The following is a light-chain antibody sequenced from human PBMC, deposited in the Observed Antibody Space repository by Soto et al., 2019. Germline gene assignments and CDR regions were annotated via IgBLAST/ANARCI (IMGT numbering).Light chain of an antibody. CDR3: AAWDDSLSAVV. Sequence: QSVLTQPPSASGTPGQRVTISCSGSSSNIGSNYLYWYQQLPGTAPKLLIYRNNERPSGGPDRFSGSKSGTSASLAISGLRSEDEADYYCAAWDDSLSAVVFGGGTKLTVL. J-gene: IGLJ2*01. CDR1: SSNIGSNY. CDR2: RNN. V-gene: IGLV1-47*01.